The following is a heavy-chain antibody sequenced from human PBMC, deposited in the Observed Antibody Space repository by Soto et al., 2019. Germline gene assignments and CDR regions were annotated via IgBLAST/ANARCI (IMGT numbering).Heavy chain of an antibody. CDR2: IYYSGST. V-gene: IGHV4-30-4*01. Sequence: QVQLQESGPGLVKPSQTLSLTCTVSGGSISSGDYYWSWIRQSPGKGLEWIGYIYYSGSTYYNPSLKSRVTISVDTSKNQFSLKLSSVTAADTAVYYCARVADILTGYSHYFDYWGQGTLVTVSS. D-gene: IGHD3-9*01. CDR3: ARVADILTGYSHYFDY. J-gene: IGHJ4*02. CDR1: GGSISSGDYY.